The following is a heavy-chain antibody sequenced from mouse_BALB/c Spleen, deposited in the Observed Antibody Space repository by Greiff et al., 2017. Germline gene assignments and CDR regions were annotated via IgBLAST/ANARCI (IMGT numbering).Heavy chain of an antibody. V-gene: IGHV5-12-1*01. CDR1: GFAFSSYD. CDR2: ISSGGGST. Sequence: DVMLVESGGGLVKPGGSLKLSCAASGFAFSSYDMSWVRQTPEKRLEWVAYISSGGGSTYYPDTVKGRFTISRDNAKNTLYLQMSSLKSEDTAMYYCARHYYGSSTWYFDVWGAGTTVTVSS. D-gene: IGHD1-1*01. J-gene: IGHJ1*01. CDR3: ARHYYGSSTWYFDV.